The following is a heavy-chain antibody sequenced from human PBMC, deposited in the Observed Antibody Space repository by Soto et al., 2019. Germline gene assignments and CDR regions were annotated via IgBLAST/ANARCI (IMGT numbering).Heavy chain of an antibody. D-gene: IGHD3-10*01. CDR3: ARGRLSGVPGHYYYYGMDV. Sequence: GASVKVSCKASGGTFSGYAVNWVRQAPGQGLEWMGGIIPIFGTANYAQKFQDRVTIAADESTSTAYMELSSLRSEDTAVYYCARGRLSGVPGHYYYYGMDVWGQGTTVTVSS. J-gene: IGHJ6*02. CDR1: GGTFSGYA. CDR2: IIPIFGTA. V-gene: IGHV1-69*13.